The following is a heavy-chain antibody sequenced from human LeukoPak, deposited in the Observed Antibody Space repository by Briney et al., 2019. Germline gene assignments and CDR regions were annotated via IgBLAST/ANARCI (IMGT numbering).Heavy chain of an antibody. V-gene: IGHV3-48*01. CDR3: AKDLLLAYCGGDCYSLDY. D-gene: IGHD2-21*02. CDR2: ISSSSSTI. Sequence: GGSLRLSRAASGFTFSSYSMNWVRQAPGKGLEWVSYISSSSSTIYYADSVKGRFTISRDNSKNTLYLQMNSLRAEDTAVYYCAKDLLLAYCGGDCYSLDYWGQGTLVTVSS. J-gene: IGHJ4*02. CDR1: GFTFSSYS.